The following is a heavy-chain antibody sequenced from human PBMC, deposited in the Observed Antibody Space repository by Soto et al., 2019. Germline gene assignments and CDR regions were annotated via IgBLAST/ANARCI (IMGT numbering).Heavy chain of an antibody. CDR1: GFRFSGYG. V-gene: IGHV3-30*03. J-gene: IGHJ6*02. D-gene: IGHD6-19*01. Sequence: GGSLRLSCAVSGFRFSGYGMHWVRQAPGKGLEWLAAISGDGSKKYFGDSVKGRFTISRDNSKNTLDLQMNSLRAEDTAVYYCARDRITAVAGRYYYYYGMDVWGQGTTVTVSS. CDR2: ISGDGSKK. CDR3: ARDRITAVAGRYYYYYGMDV.